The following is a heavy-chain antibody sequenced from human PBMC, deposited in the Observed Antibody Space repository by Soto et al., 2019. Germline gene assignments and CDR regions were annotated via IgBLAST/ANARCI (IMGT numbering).Heavy chain of an antibody. CDR3: ARTMSRWTGTGWFDP. CDR2: IIGAGHTI. J-gene: IGHJ5*02. V-gene: IGHV3-48*02. D-gene: IGHD3-22*01. Sequence: EVQLVESGGGLVQPGGSLRLACAASGYTFTGYGMNWVRQAPGKGLEWISYIIGAGHTIYYADSVKGRVTVSRDSATNSVYLQVSRLRDDDPAIDYCARTMSRWTGTGWFDPWGQGTLVNITS. CDR1: GYTFTGYG.